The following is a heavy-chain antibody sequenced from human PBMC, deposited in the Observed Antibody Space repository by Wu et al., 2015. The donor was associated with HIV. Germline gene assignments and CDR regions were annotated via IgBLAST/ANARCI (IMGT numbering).Heavy chain of an antibody. Sequence: QVQLVQSGGEVKKPGASAKVACTTSGYNFDSYGVNWVRQAPGQGLEWMGWISGNNGKTKYSQKFQGRVTMTADTSTSTAYMELRSLRFDDTAMYYCARGHYYDASSSPMYWGQGTLVHRLL. J-gene: IGHJ4*02. CDR3: ARGHYYDASSSPMY. D-gene: IGHD3-22*01. CDR1: GYNFDSYG. CDR2: ISGNNGKT. V-gene: IGHV1-18*01.